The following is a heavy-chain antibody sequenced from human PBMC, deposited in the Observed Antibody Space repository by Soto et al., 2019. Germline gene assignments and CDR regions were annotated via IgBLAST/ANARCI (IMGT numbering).Heavy chain of an antibody. CDR2: IDSSGTT. J-gene: IGHJ6*03. V-gene: IGHV4-31*03. CDR1: GVSITTSGHY. D-gene: IGHD3-16*01. Sequence: QVQLQESGPGLVKPSQTLSLSCSVSGVSITTSGHYWNWVRQRSGRGLEWIGYIDSSGTTYYNPSLKTRLAMSVEPSTNQISLKLSSVTAADTALYFCALGMFMDVWGRGTTVIVSS. CDR3: ALGMFMDV.